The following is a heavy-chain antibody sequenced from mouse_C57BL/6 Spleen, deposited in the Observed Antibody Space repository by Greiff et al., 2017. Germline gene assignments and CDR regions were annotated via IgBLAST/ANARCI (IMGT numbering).Heavy chain of an antibody. V-gene: IGHV1-52*01. CDR3: ARAGGYGGRAWFAY. D-gene: IGHD2-2*01. CDR2: IDPSDSET. CDR1: GYTFTSYW. J-gene: IGHJ3*01. Sequence: QVQLKQPGAELVRPGSSVKLSCKASGYTFTSYWMHWVKQRPIQGLEWIGNIDPSDSETHYNQKFKDKATLTVDKSSSTAYMQLSSLPSEDSAVYYGARAGGYGGRAWFAYWGQGTLVTVSA.